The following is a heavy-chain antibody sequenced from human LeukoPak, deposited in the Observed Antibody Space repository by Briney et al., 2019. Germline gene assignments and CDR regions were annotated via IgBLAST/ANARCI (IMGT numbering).Heavy chain of an antibody. CDR1: GGPISSYY. CDR3: ARGTIVGATHNWFDP. J-gene: IGHJ5*02. Sequence: SETLSLTCTVSGGPISSYYWSWIRQPPGKGLEWIGYIYYSGSTNYNPSLKSRVTISVDTSKNQFSLKLSSVTAADTAVYYCARGTIVGATHNWFDPWGQGTLVTVSS. V-gene: IGHV4-59*01. D-gene: IGHD1-26*01. CDR2: IYYSGST.